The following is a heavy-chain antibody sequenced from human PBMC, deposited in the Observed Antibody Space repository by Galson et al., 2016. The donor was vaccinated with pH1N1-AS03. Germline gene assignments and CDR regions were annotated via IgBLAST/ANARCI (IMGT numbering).Heavy chain of an antibody. J-gene: IGHJ2*01. CDR3: ARDPDSVAGTSLDWYFDL. CDR2: IRYDGSNK. D-gene: IGHD6-19*01. V-gene: IGHV3-30*02. Sequence: SLRLSCAASGFTFSSYGMHWVRQAPGKGLEWVASIRYDGSNKYYADSVRGRFTISRDNSKNTLYLQMNSLRAEDTAVYYCARDPDSVAGTSLDWYFDLWGRGTLVTVSS. CDR1: GFTFSSYG.